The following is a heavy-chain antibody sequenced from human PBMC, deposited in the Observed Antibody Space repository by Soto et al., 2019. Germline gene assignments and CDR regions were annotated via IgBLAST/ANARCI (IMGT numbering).Heavy chain of an antibody. D-gene: IGHD4-4*01. CDR1: GGSISSGDYY. Sequence: LSEPLSLTCTVSGGSISSGDYYWSWIRQPPGKGLEWIGYIYYSGSTYFTPSLKSRVTILQDTSKNQFSLKLSSMTAADTAVYYCARLGTADYRTRGHFDSCGQGPLVSVS. CDR3: ARLGTADYRTRGHFDS. J-gene: IGHJ4*02. V-gene: IGHV4-30-4*01. CDR2: IYYSGST.